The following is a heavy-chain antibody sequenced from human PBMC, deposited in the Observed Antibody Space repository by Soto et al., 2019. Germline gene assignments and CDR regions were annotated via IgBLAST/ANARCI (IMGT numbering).Heavy chain of an antibody. CDR2: INQDGSEK. J-gene: IGHJ6*02. Sequence: EVQLAESGGGLVQPGGSLRLSCAASGFTFNNYWMNWVRQAPGNGLEWVTNINQDGSEKHCVDSVKGRFTIARANAKNSVFLQIRSLRAEDTAMYYCARQMRVVDVDFNGLDVWGQGTTVTVSS. V-gene: IGHV3-7*03. CDR1: GFTFNNYW. D-gene: IGHD5-12*01. CDR3: ARQMRVVDVDFNGLDV.